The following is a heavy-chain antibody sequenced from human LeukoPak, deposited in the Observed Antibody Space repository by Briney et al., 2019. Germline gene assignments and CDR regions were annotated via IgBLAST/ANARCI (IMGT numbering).Heavy chain of an antibody. J-gene: IGHJ4*02. CDR1: GFTFSSYG. Sequence: GGPLRLPCAASGFTFSSYGMHWVRQAPGRGLEWVAVIWYDGSNKYYGDSVKGRFTISRDNSKNTLYMKINSLRAKDTAVYYCAKDPSGRWSGSYVDYWGQGTLVTVSS. CDR2: IWYDGSNK. V-gene: IGHV3-33*06. D-gene: IGHD1-26*01. CDR3: AKDPSGRWSGSYVDY.